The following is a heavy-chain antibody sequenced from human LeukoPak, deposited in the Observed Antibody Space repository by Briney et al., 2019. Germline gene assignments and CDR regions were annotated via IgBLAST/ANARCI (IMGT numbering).Heavy chain of an antibody. Sequence: GGSLRLSRAASGFTFSSYVMHWVRQAPGKGLEWVALILYDGSNKYYADSVKGRFTISRDNSKDTLYLQMNSLRAEDTAVYYCATGSGWYSPDYWGQGTLVTVSS. CDR1: GFTFSSYV. CDR3: ATGSGWYSPDY. CDR2: ILYDGSNK. V-gene: IGHV3-30*03. J-gene: IGHJ4*02. D-gene: IGHD6-19*01.